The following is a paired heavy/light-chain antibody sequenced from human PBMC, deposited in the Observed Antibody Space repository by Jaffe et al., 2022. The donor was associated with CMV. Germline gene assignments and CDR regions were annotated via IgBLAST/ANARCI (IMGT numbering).Light chain of an antibody. J-gene: IGLJ3*02. Sequence: QSVLTQPPSASGTPGQRVTISCSGSSSNIGSNTVNWYQQLPGTAPKLLIYSNNQRPSGVPDRFSGSKSGTSASLAISGLQSEDEADYYCAAWDDSLNGQVFGGGTKLTVL. CDR2: SNN. V-gene: IGLV1-44*01. CDR3: AAWDDSLNGQV. CDR1: SSNIGSNT.
Heavy chain of an antibody. J-gene: IGHJ3*02. CDR1: GFTFSSYE. V-gene: IGHV3-48*03. Sequence: EVQLVESGGGLVQPGGSLRLSCAASGFTFSSYEMNWVRQAPGKGLEWVSYISSSGSTIYYADSVKGRFTISRDNAKNSLYLQMNSLRAEDTAVYYCARGHYLDDYGDYSGAFDIWGQGTMVTVSS. D-gene: IGHD4-17*01. CDR3: ARGHYLDDYGDYSGAFDI. CDR2: ISSSGSTI.